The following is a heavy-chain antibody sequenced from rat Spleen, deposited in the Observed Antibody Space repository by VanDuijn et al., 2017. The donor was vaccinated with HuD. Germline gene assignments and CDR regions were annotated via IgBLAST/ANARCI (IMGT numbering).Heavy chain of an antibody. V-gene: IGHV5-17*01. D-gene: IGHD2-7*01. CDR1: GFTFSDYT. Sequence: EVQLVESGGGLVQPGRSLKLSCSASGFTFSDYTMAWVRQAPKKGLEWVAAIVDDGSNTFYRDSVKGRFTISRDNAKSTLYLQVDSLRSEDTATYFCARQGYLRDWYFDFWGPGTMVTVSS. J-gene: IGHJ1*01. CDR3: ARQGYLRDWYFDF. CDR2: IVDDGSNT.